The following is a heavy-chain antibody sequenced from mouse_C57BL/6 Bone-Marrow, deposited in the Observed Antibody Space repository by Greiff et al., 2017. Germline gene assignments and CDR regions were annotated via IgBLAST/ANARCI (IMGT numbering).Heavy chain of an antibody. Sequence: VQVVESGAELVRPGASVTLSCKASGYTFTDYEMHWVKQTPVHGLEWIGAIDPETGGTAYNQKFKGKAILTADKSSSTAYMELRSLTSEDSAVYYCTNPPTDYSYYFDYWGQGTTLTVAS. J-gene: IGHJ2*01. CDR3: TNPPTDYSYYFDY. V-gene: IGHV1-15*01. CDR2: IDPETGGT. CDR1: GYTFTDYE. D-gene: IGHD2-13*01.